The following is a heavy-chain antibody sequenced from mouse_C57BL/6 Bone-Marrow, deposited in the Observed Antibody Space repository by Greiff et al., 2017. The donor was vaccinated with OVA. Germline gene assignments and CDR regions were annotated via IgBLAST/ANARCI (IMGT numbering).Heavy chain of an antibody. CDR3: ARLYYGSSYNYAIDY. J-gene: IGHJ4*01. CDR1: GFTFSSYG. CDR2: ISSGGSYT. V-gene: IGHV5-6*01. D-gene: IGHD1-1*01. Sequence: EVKLMESGGDLVKPGGSLKLSCAASGFTFSSYGMTWVRQTPDKRLEWVATISSGGSYTYYPDRVKGRFTISRDNAKNTLYLQMSNLKSEDTAICYCARLYYGSSYNYAIDYWGQGTSVTVSS.